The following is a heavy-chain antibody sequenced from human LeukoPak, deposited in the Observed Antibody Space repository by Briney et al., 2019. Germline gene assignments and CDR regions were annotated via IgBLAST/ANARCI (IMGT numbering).Heavy chain of an antibody. Sequence: PGGSLRLSCAASGFTFSSYAMSWVRQAPGKGLEWVSSIVGSGGSTYYADSVKGRFTISRDNSKNTLYLQMNSLRAEDTAVYYCARASYYDSSGYLFDYWGQGTLVTVSS. J-gene: IGHJ4*02. D-gene: IGHD3-22*01. V-gene: IGHV3-23*01. CDR1: GFTFSSYA. CDR2: IVGSGGST. CDR3: ARASYYDSSGYLFDY.